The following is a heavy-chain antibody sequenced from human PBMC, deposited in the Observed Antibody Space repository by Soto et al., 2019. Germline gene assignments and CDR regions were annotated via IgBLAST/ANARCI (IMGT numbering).Heavy chain of an antibody. J-gene: IGHJ4*02. CDR1: GYTFTGYY. Sequence: QVQLVQSGAEVKKPGASVKVSCKASGYTFTGYYMHWVRQAPGQGLEWMGWINPNSGGTNYADKFQGWVTMTRHTSSSTADMELSRLISDDTAVYYCACVYSYGLAFDYWGQGTLVTVSS. D-gene: IGHD5-18*01. CDR2: INPNSGGT. CDR3: ACVYSYGLAFDY. V-gene: IGHV1-2*04.